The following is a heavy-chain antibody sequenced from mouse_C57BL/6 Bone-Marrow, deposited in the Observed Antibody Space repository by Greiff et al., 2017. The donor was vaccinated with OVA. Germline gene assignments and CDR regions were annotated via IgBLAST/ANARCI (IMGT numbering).Heavy chain of an antibody. V-gene: IGHV1-15*01. Sequence: LVESGAELVRPGASVTLSCKASGYTFTDYEMHWVKQTPVHGLEWIGAIDPETGGPAYNQKFKGKAILTADKSSSTAYMELLSLTSEVSAVYYCPRGIYYYCSSYCAHYAMDFWGPGTSVTVSS. D-gene: IGHD1-1*01. CDR2: IDPETGGP. CDR3: PRGIYYYCSSYCAHYAMDF. J-gene: IGHJ4*01. CDR1: GYTFTDYE.